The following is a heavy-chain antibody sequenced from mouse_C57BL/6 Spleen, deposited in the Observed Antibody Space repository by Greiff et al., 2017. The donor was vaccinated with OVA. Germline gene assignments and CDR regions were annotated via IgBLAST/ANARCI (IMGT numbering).Heavy chain of an antibody. Sequence: VQLQQSGAELVKPGASVKISCKASGYAFSSYWMNWVKQRPGKGLAWIGQIYPGDGDTNYNGKFKGKATLTADKSSSTAYMQLSSLTSEDSAVYFCARTGDGSSYFDYWGQGTTLTVSS. CDR2: IYPGDGDT. CDR1: GYAFSSYW. CDR3: ARTGDGSSYFDY. J-gene: IGHJ2*01. D-gene: IGHD1-1*01. V-gene: IGHV1-80*01.